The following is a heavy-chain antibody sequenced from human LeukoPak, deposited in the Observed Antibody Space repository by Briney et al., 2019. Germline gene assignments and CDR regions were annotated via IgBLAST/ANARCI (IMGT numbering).Heavy chain of an antibody. D-gene: IGHD3-10*01. Sequence: GGSLRLSCAASGFTFSNAWMTWARQAPGKGLEWVGRIKRKTDGGTTDYAAPVKGRFSISRDDSKNTLYLQMNSLKTEDIAVYYCTTDRRFGELSNWGQGTLVTVSS. CDR2: IKRKTDGGTT. CDR1: GFTFSNAW. CDR3: TTDRRFGELSN. V-gene: IGHV3-15*01. J-gene: IGHJ4*02.